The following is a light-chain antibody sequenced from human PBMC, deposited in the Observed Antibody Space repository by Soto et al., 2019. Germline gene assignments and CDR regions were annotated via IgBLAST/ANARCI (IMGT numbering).Light chain of an antibody. CDR2: DAS. CDR1: QNIRSR. J-gene: IGKJ1*01. CDR3: QLYHSYWT. Sequence: DFQMTQSPSTLSASVGDRVTITCRASQNIRSRLAWFQQKPGKAPKLLIYDASSLESGVPQRFSGSGSGTEFTLTISSQQTGDFSTYCCQLYHSYWTFGLGTKLE. V-gene: IGKV1-5*01.